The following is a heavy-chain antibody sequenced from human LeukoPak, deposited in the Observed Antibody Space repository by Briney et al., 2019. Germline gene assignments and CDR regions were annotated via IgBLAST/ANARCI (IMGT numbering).Heavy chain of an antibody. CDR1: GYSFNTYG. D-gene: IGHD2-2*01. V-gene: IGHV1-18*01. J-gene: IGHJ5*02. CDR3: ARDYQLLLLWDCFDP. CDR2: VSADNGET. Sequence: GASVKVSCKASGYSFNTYGISWVRQAPGQGLEWMGWVSADNGETNYAQKFQGRVTMTRDTSTSTAYMELRSLRSDDTAVYYCARDYQLLLLWDCFDPWGQGTLSASHQ.